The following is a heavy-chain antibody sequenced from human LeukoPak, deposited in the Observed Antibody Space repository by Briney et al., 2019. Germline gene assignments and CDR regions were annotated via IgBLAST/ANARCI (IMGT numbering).Heavy chain of an antibody. CDR1: GFTFSSYA. J-gene: IGHJ4*02. D-gene: IGHD1-26*01. V-gene: IGHV3-30-3*01. Sequence: PGGSLRLSCAAPGFTFSSYAMHWVRQAPGKGLEWVAVISYDGSNKYYADSVKGRFTISRDNSKNTLYLQMNSLRAEDTAVYYCARSLAAAPTTLVGATTPIDYWGQGTLVTVSS. CDR2: ISYDGSNK. CDR3: ARSLAAAPTTLVGATTPIDY.